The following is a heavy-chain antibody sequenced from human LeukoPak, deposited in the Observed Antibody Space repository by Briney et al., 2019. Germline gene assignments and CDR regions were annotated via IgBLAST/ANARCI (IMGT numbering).Heavy chain of an antibody. CDR1: GFTVSGNY. J-gene: IGHJ4*02. D-gene: IGHD3-10*01. CDR3: AKDKPLLWFGEFDY. V-gene: IGHV3-23*01. Sequence: GGSLRLSCAASGFTVSGNYMSWVRQAPGKGLEWVSAISGSGGSTYYADSVKGRFTISRDNSKNTLYLQMNSLRAEDTAVYYCAKDKPLLWFGEFDYWGQGTLVTVSS. CDR2: ISGSGGST.